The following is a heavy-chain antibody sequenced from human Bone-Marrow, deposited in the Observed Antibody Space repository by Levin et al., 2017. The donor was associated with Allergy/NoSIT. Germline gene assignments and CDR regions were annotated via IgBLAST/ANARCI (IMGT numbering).Heavy chain of an antibody. CDR2: IYYSGST. V-gene: IGHV4-39*07. CDR3: AREVAYDGPSDYSGMDV. J-gene: IGHJ6*02. Sequence: SETLSLTCTVSGGSISSSSYYWGWIRQPPGTGLEWIGTIYYSGSTYYNPSLKSRVTISIDMSKNQFSLNLSSVTAADTAVYYCAREVAYDGPSDYSGMDVWGQGTTVTVSS. D-gene: IGHD5-12*01. CDR1: GGSISSSSYY.